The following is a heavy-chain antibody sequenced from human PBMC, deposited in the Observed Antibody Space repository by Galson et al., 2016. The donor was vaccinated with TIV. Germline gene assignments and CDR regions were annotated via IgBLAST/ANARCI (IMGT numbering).Heavy chain of an antibody. D-gene: IGHD3-22*01. V-gene: IGHV4-39*01. CDR3: ARRTYYDSIGYSDAFDI. J-gene: IGHJ3*02. CDR2: IYYTGST. CDR1: GRSINSDLYY. Sequence: ETLSLTCTVSGRSINSDLYYWAWIRQPPGKGLEWIATIYYTGSTYYNPSLKSRVSISMDTPKNQFSLKLSSVTAADTAVYYCARRTYYDSIGYSDAFDIWGQGTTVPVSS.